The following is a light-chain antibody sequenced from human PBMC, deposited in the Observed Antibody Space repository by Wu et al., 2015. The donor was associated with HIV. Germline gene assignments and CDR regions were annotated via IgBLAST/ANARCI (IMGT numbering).Light chain of an antibody. V-gene: IGKV1-39*01. CDR1: RSISNR. CDR3: QQSYNTPYN. CDR2: AAS. J-gene: IGKJ2*01. Sequence: DIQMTQSPSSLPASVGDRVTITCRASRSISNRLNWYQQKPGKAPKLLIYAASTLQSGVPSKFSGSGSGTEFTLTITSLQPEDFAVYYCQQSYNTPYNFGRGTKVEIK.